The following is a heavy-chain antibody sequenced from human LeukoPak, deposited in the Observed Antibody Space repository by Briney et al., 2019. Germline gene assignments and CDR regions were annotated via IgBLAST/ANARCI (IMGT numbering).Heavy chain of an antibody. CDR1: GFTFSNYA. D-gene: IGHD4-11*01. V-gene: IGHV3-21*01. CDR2: IYSSTTYI. Sequence: GGSLRLSCAASGFTFSNYAMSWVRQAPGKGLERVAAIYSSTTYIFYADSVKGRVTISRDNAKNSLYLQMNSLRDEDTAVYYCARDLTTVIAHVLYFDSWGQGTLVTVSS. CDR3: ARDLTTVIAHVLYFDS. J-gene: IGHJ4*02.